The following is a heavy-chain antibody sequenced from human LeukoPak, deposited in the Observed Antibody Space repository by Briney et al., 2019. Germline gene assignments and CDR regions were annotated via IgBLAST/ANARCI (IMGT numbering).Heavy chain of an antibody. CDR1: GFTFSAYG. CDR3: ARDTPGEESH. J-gene: IGHJ4*02. Sequence: PGGSLRLSCSASGFTFSAYGMSWVRQAPGRGLEWVANIKQDGSEKYYVDSVKGRFTISRGNAKNSLYLQMNRLRGEDTAVYYCARDTPGEESHWGQGTLVTVSS. D-gene: IGHD2-2*01. CDR2: IKQDGSEK. V-gene: IGHV3-7*01.